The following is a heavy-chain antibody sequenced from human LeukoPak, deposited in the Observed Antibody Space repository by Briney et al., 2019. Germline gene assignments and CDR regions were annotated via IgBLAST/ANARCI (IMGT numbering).Heavy chain of an antibody. D-gene: IGHD2-15*01. J-gene: IGHJ4*02. CDR2: IYYSGST. CDR3: ARDKNSGNFDY. CDR1: GGSISSYY. V-gene: IGHV4-59*01. Sequence: SETLSLTCTVSGGSISSYYRSWIRQPPGKGLEWIGYIYYSGSTNYNPSLKSRVTISVDTSKNQFSLKLSSVTAADTAVYYCARDKNSGNFDYWGQGTLVTVSS.